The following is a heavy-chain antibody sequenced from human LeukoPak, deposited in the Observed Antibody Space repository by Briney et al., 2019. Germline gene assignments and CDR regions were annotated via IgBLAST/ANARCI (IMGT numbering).Heavy chain of an antibody. J-gene: IGHJ3*01. CDR2: IYHSGST. V-gene: IGHV4-38-2*01. Sequence: SETLSLTCAVSGYSISSGYYWGWIRQPPGKGLECIGNIYHSGSTYYNPSLKSRVTISVDTSKNQFSLNLSSVTASDTAVYYCARVSTRSAFEFWGQGTMVSASS. CDR1: GYSISSGYY. CDR3: ARVSTRSAFEF. D-gene: IGHD2-2*01.